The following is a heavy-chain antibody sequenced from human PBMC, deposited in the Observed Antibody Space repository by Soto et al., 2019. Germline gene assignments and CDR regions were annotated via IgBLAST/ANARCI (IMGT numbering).Heavy chain of an antibody. CDR3: ASRMNGLRSYYYYYYYMHV. D-gene: IGHD3-10*01. CDR2: ISYIGST. V-gene: IGHV4-59*08. J-gene: IGHJ6*03. CDR1: GGSISRYY. Sequence: QVQLQESGPGLVKPSETLSLTCTVSGGSISRYYWSWIRQPPGKGLEWIGYISYIGSTNYNPSLKTRVTILVDTSTNQSSPMLSSVPAAETAVYYCASRMNGLRSYYYYYYYMHVWGKGNTVTVSS.